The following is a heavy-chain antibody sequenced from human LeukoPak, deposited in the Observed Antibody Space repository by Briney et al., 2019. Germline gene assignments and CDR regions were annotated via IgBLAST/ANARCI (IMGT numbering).Heavy chain of an antibody. V-gene: IGHV3-30*02. CDR1: ELTFTTYG. D-gene: IGHD2/OR15-2a*01. CDR3: AKWKNNNSSIYP. J-gene: IGHJ5*02. Sequence: PGGSLTLSCEASELTFTTYGMHWVRQAPGKGLEWVAFIPYDASNEYYADSVKGRFTISRDNSKNTLYLQMNSLRAEDTAVYYCAKWKNNNSSIYPWGQGTLVTVSS. CDR2: IPYDASNE.